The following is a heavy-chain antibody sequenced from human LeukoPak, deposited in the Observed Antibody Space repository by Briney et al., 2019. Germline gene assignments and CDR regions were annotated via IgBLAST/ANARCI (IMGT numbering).Heavy chain of an antibody. CDR3: ARGGYCSSTSCPGFDP. CDR1: GGSISSHY. J-gene: IGHJ5*02. D-gene: IGHD2-2*01. V-gene: IGHV4-59*11. CDR2: IYYSGST. Sequence: SETLSLTCTVSGGSISSHYWSWIRQPPGKGLEWIGYIYYSGSTNYNPSLQSRVTISVDTSKNQFSLKLSSVTAADTAVYYCARGGYCSSTSCPGFDPWGQGTLVTVSS.